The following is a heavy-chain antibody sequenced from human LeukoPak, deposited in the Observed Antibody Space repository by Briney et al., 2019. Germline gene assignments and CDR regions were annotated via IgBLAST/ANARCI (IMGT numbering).Heavy chain of an antibody. CDR2: RWYDGSNK. CDR1: GFTFSNYG. D-gene: IGHD1-26*01. CDR3: ARAGVGAIYYFDY. Sequence: PGRSLRLSCAASGFTFSNYGMHWVRQAPGKGLEWVALRWYDGSNKYYADSVRGRFTISRDNSKNTLYLQMKSLRVEDTAVYYCARAGVGAIYYFDYWGQGTLVTVSS. V-gene: IGHV3-33*01. J-gene: IGHJ4*02.